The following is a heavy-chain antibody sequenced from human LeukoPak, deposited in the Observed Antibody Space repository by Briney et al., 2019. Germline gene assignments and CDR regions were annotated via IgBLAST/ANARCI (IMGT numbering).Heavy chain of an antibody. D-gene: IGHD3-10*01. Sequence: SETLSLTCAVYGGSFSGYYWSWIRQPPGKGLEWIGEINHSGSTNYNPSLKSRVTISVDTSKNQFSLKLSSVTAADTAVYYCARERDYYGSGSYFYWGQGTLVTVSS. V-gene: IGHV4-34*01. CDR1: GGSFSGYY. J-gene: IGHJ4*02. CDR2: INHSGST. CDR3: ARERDYYGSGSYFY.